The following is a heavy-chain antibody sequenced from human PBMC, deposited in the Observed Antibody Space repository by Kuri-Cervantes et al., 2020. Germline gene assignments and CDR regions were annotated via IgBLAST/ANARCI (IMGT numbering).Heavy chain of an antibody. Sequence: LRLSCTVSGGSISSGGYYWSWIRQHPGKGLEWIGYIYYSGSTYYDPSLKSRVTISVDTSKNQFSLKLSSVTAADTAVYYCARDPGYAHFDYWGQGTLVTVSS. J-gene: IGHJ4*02. D-gene: IGHD2-2*01. CDR2: IYYSGST. CDR3: ARDPGYAHFDY. CDR1: GGSISSGGYY. V-gene: IGHV4-31*03.